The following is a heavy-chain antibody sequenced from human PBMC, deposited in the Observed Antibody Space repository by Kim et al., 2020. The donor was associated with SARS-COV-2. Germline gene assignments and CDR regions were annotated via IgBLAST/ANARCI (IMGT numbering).Heavy chain of an antibody. J-gene: IGHJ4*02. CDR2: IIPIFGTA. CDR3: ARVGGVQPGEYYFDY. Sequence: SVKVSCKASGGTFSSYAISWVRQAPGQGLEWMGGIIPIFGTANYAQKFQGRVTITADESTSTAYMELSSLRSEDTAVYYCARVGGVQPGEYYFDYWGQGTLVTVSS. V-gene: IGHV1-69*13. CDR1: GGTFSSYA. D-gene: IGHD3-16*01.